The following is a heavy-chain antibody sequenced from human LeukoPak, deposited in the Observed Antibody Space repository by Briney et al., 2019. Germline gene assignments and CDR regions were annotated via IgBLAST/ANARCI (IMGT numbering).Heavy chain of an antibody. V-gene: IGHV3-30-3*01. Sequence: GGSLRLSCAASGFTFSSYAMHWVRQAPGKGLEWVAVISYDGSNKYYADSVKGRFTISRDNSKNTLYLQMNSLRAEDTAVYYCARDRYSSGWYSDFDYWGQGTLSPSPQ. D-gene: IGHD6-19*01. J-gene: IGHJ4*02. CDR1: GFTFSSYA. CDR3: ARDRYSSGWYSDFDY. CDR2: ISYDGSNK.